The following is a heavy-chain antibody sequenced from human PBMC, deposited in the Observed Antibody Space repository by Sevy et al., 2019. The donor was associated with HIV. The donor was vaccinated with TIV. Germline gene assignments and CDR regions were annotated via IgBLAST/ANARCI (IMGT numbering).Heavy chain of an antibody. J-gene: IGHJ4*02. D-gene: IGHD3-3*01. CDR2: ISGHGGST. Sequence: GGSLRLSCAASGFIFNSYVMNWVRQAPGKGLEWVSAISGHGGSTYYADSVKGRFTISRDNSRKILDLEMNNLRAKDTAVYYCAGGFWSGYDYWGQGTLVTVSS. CDR1: GFIFNSYV. V-gene: IGHV3-23*01. CDR3: AGGFWSGYDY.